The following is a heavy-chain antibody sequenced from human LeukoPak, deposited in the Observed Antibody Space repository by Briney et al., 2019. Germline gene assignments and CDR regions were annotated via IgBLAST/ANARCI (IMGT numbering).Heavy chain of an antibody. D-gene: IGHD5-12*01. Sequence: PSQTLSLTCTVSGGSISSDGYYWSWIRQHPGKGLKWIGYIYYSGSTYYNPSLKSRVTISVDTSKNQFSLKLSSVTAADTAVYYCASQRDIVASFDYWGQGTLVTVSS. J-gene: IGHJ4*02. CDR1: GGSISSDGYY. CDR2: IYYSGST. CDR3: ASQRDIVASFDY. V-gene: IGHV4-31*02.